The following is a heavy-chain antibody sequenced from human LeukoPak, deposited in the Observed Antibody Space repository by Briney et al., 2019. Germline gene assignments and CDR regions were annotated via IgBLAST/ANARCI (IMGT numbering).Heavy chain of an antibody. V-gene: IGHV1-69*05. Sequence: SVKVSCKASGGTFSSYAISWVRQAPGQGLEWMGGILPIFGTANYAQKFQGRVTITTDESTSSAYMELSSLRSEDTAVYYCARGWLRGAFDIWGQGTMVTVSS. CDR1: GGTFSSYA. D-gene: IGHD5-12*01. CDR2: ILPIFGTA. J-gene: IGHJ3*02. CDR3: ARGWLRGAFDI.